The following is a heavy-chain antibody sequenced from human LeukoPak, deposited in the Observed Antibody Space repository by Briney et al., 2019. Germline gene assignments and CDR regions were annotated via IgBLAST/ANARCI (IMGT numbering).Heavy chain of an antibody. CDR3: ASSDDSSGYYYIGFFNY. J-gene: IGHJ4*02. CDR1: GGSFSGYY. D-gene: IGHD3-22*01. Sequence: SETLSLTCAVYGGSFSGYYWSWIRQPPGKGLEWIGEINHSGSTNYSPSLKSRVTISVDTSKNQFSLKLSSVTAADTAVYYCASSDDSSGYYYIGFFNYWGQGTLVTVSS. V-gene: IGHV4-34*01. CDR2: INHSGST.